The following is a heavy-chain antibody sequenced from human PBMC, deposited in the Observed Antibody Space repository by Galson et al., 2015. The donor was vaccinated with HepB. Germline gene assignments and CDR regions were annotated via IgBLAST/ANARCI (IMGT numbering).Heavy chain of an antibody. CDR2: ITRSGDAK. CDR1: GFTFSDYA. CDR3: VTDRLRTTSPVPIV. Sequence: SLRLSCAVSGFTFSDYAMTWVRQAPGKDLEWVSLITRSGDAKYYTDSVKGRFTVSRDNSNNTLFLDMYSLRAEDTATYYCVTDRLRTTSPVPIVWGQGTLVSVSS. V-gene: IGHV3-23*01. J-gene: IGHJ4*02. D-gene: IGHD1-1*01.